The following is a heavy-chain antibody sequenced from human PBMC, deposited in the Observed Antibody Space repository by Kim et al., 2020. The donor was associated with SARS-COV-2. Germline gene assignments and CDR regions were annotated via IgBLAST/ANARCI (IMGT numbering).Heavy chain of an antibody. CDR3: AKDRGYSSSSIDY. J-gene: IGHJ4*02. V-gene: IGHV3-23*01. D-gene: IGHD6-6*01. Sequence: YADSVKGRFTISRDNSKNTLYLQMNSLRAEDTAVYYCAKDRGYSSSSIDYWGQGTLVTVSS.